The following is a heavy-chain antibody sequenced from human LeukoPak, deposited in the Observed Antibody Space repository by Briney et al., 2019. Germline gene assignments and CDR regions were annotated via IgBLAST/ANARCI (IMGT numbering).Heavy chain of an antibody. Sequence: GGSLRLSCAASGFTFSTYGMHWVRHATGKGLEWVPAIGPRGDTYYAGSVQGRFTISRENAKNSLYLQMNSLGAGDTAVYYCARDACSGGRCYHDFWGQGILVTVSS. CDR2: IGPRGDT. CDR3: ARDACSGGRCYHDF. D-gene: IGHD2-15*01. J-gene: IGHJ4*02. CDR1: GFTFSTYG. V-gene: IGHV3-13*01.